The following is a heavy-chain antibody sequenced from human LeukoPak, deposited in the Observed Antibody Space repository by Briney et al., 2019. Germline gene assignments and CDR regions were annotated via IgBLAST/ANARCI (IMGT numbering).Heavy chain of an antibody. D-gene: IGHD3-22*01. CDR2: INPNSGST. V-gene: IGHV1-2*06. Sequence: EASVKVSCNASGYTFTGYYMHWVRQAPGQGLEWMGRINPNSGSTNYAQKFQRRVTMTRDTSISTVYMELSRLRSDDTAVYYCARGHYGSSGYYYDGGFDIWGQGTMVTVSS. J-gene: IGHJ3*02. CDR1: GYTFTGYY. CDR3: ARGHYGSSGYYYDGGFDI.